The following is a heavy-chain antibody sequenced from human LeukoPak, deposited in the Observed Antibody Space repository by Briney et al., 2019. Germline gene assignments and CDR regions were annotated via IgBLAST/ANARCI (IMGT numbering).Heavy chain of an antibody. V-gene: IGHV3-74*01. CDR3: ARVSVVLTP. J-gene: IGHJ5*02. D-gene: IGHD2-8*01. Sequence: GGSLRLSCAASGFTFSSYWMHWVRQAPGKGLVWVSRISTDGSSTSYADFVKGRFTISRDNAKNSLYLQMNSLRAEDTAVYYCARVSVVLTPWGQGTLVTVSS. CDR2: ISTDGSST. CDR1: GFTFSSYW.